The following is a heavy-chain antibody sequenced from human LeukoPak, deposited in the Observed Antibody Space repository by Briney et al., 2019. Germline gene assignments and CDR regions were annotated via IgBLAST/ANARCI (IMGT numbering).Heavy chain of an antibody. V-gene: IGHV3-33*01. J-gene: IGHJ4*02. CDR3: ARDDGDDISIVNDYYLDS. CDR1: GFTFSSYG. Sequence: PGRSLRLSCAASGFTFSSYGMHWVRQAPGKGLEWVAVIWYDGSNKYYADSVKGRFTISRDNSKNTLYLQMNGLRPEDTAVYYCARDDGDDISIVNDYYLDSWGQGTLVTVSS. D-gene: IGHD2/OR15-2a*01. CDR2: IWYDGSNK.